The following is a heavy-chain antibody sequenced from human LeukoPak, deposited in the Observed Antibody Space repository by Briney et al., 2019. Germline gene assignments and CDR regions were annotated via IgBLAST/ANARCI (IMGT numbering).Heavy chain of an antibody. CDR1: GDSVSSSNYY. J-gene: IGHJ6*02. D-gene: IGHD3-3*01. Sequence: SETLSLTCAVSGDSVSSSNYYWRWIRQHPGKGLEWIGDIYYSGSTYYNPSLKSRVTISVDTSKNQFSLKLSSVTAADTAVYYCARNYDFWSGYYTRPPPLADVWGQGTTVTVSS. CDR2: IYYSGST. V-gene: IGHV4-31*11. CDR3: ARNYDFWSGYYTRPPPLADV.